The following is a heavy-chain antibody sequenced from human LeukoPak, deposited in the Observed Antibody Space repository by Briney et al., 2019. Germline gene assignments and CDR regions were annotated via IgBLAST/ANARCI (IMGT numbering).Heavy chain of an antibody. J-gene: IGHJ4*02. CDR2: INHSGST. CDR1: GGSFSGYY. D-gene: IGHD3-10*01. V-gene: IGHV4-34*01. Sequence: PSETLSLTCAVYGGSFSGYYWSWIRQPPGKGLEWIGEINHSGSTNYNPSLKSRVTISVDTSKNQFSLKLSSVTAADTAVYYCARHKRGILYWGQGTLVTVSS. CDR3: ARHKRGILY.